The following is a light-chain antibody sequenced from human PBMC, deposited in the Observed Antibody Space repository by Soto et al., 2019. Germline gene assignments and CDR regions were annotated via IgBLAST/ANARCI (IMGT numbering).Light chain of an antibody. J-gene: IGKJ5*01. CDR1: QSVGSN. CDR3: QQRNYWQVT. V-gene: IGKV3-15*01. Sequence: EIVMTQSPATLSESPGERATLSCRASQSVGSNLAWYQQKPGQAPRLLIYGASTRATGIPARFSGNGSGTDFTLTISSLEPEDFAIYYCQQRNYWQVTFGQGTRLEIK. CDR2: GAS.